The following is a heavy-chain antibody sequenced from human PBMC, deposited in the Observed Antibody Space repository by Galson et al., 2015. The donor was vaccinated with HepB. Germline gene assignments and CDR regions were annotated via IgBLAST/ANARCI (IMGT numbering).Heavy chain of an antibody. V-gene: IGHV3-33*01. D-gene: IGHD4-17*01. CDR1: GFTFSLYG. CDR3: ARDPPGDYHDAFDM. Sequence: SLRLSCAASGFTFSLYGMHWVRQAPGKGLEWVAVMWYDGSNKYYADSVKGRFTISRDNPKNTMYLQMNSLRVEDTAVYYCARDPPGDYHDAFDMWGQGTMVTVSS. CDR2: MWYDGSNK. J-gene: IGHJ3*02.